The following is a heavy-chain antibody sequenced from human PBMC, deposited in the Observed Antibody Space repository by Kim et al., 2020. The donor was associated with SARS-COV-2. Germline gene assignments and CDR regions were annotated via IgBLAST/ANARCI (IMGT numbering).Heavy chain of an antibody. D-gene: IGHD6-19*01. J-gene: IGHJ4*02. Sequence: YYVNGVKGRFTIARDNSKNTLYLQMNSLRAEDTAVYYGAKNGGSGGYSIDYWGQGTLVTVSS. V-gene: IGHV3-30-3*02. CDR3: AKNGGSGGYSIDY.